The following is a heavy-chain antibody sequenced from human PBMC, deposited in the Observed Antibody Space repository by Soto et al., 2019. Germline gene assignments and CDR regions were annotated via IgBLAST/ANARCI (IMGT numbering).Heavy chain of an antibody. CDR2: IYYSGST. CDR1: GGSISSGGYY. J-gene: IGHJ4*02. V-gene: IGHV4-31*03. CDR3: ARVGQGYCSSTSCYSRGSRNFDY. Sequence: SSETLSLTCTVSGGSISSGGYYWSWIRQHPGKGLEWIGYIYYSGSTYYNPSLKSRVTIPVDTSKNQFFLKLSSVTAADTAVYYCARVGQGYCSSTSCYSRGSRNFDYWGQGTLVTVPS. D-gene: IGHD2-2*02.